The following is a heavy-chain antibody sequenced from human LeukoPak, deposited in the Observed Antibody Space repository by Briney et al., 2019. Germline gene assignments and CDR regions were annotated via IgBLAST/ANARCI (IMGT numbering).Heavy chain of an antibody. Sequence: GESLKISCKGSGYSFSDYWIGWVRQMPGKGLEWMGIIYPGDSDTRYSPSFQGQVTISADKSISTAYLQWSSLKASDTAMYYCARNVGYSYGHPHFDYWGQGTLVTVSS. CDR3: ARNVGYSYGHPHFDY. V-gene: IGHV5-51*01. J-gene: IGHJ4*02. CDR1: GYSFSDYW. D-gene: IGHD5-18*01. CDR2: IYPGDSDT.